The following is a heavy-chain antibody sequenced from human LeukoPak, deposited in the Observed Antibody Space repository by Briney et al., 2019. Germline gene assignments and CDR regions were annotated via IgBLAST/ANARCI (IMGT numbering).Heavy chain of an antibody. V-gene: IGHV4-39*07. D-gene: IGHD2-2*01. Sequence: SETLSLTCTVSGGSISSSSYFWGWIRQPPGKGLEWIGNIYYSGSTYYNPSLKSRLTISVDTSKNQFSLRLSSVTAADTAVYYCAREPGDWGQEPWSPSPQ. J-gene: IGHJ4*01. CDR2: IYYSGST. CDR1: GGSISSSSYF. CDR3: AREPGD.